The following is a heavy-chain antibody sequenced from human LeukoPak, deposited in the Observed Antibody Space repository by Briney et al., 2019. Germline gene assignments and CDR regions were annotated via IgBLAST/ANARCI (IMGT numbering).Heavy chain of an antibody. D-gene: IGHD6-19*01. Sequence: PGGSLRLSCAASGFTFSSNAMNWVRQAPGKGLEWVSSISSSSSYIYYADSVKGRFTISRDNAKNSLYLQMNSLRAEDTAVYYCASQGYSSGWYFYYWGQGTLVAVSS. CDR3: ASQGYSSGWYFYY. CDR1: GFTFSSNA. V-gene: IGHV3-21*01. CDR2: ISSSSSYI. J-gene: IGHJ4*02.